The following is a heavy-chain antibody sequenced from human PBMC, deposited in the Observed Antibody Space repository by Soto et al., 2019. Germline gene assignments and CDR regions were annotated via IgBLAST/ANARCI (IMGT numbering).Heavy chain of an antibody. J-gene: IGHJ4*02. CDR3: ARAGGWELPPC. V-gene: IGHV3-48*01. D-gene: IGHD3-10*01. CDR2: ISSSSSTI. Sequence: EVQLVESGGGLVQPGGSLRLSCAASGFTFSSYSMNWVRQAPGKGLEWVSYISSSSSTIYYADSLKGRFTISRDNAKNSMYLQMNSLRAEDTAVYYCARAGGWELPPCWGQGTLVTVSS. CDR1: GFTFSSYS.